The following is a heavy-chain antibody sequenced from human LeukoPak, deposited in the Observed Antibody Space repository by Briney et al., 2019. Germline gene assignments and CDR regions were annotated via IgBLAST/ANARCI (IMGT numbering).Heavy chain of an antibody. D-gene: IGHD2-8*01. CDR2: MNPNSGNT. CDR3: ARRDCTNGVCSQNDAFDI. Sequence: ASVKASCKASGYTFTSYDINWVRQATGQGLEWMGWMNPNSGNTGYAQKFQGRVTMTRNTSISTAYMELSSLRSEDTAVYYCARRDCTNGVCSQNDAFDIWGQGTMVTVSS. CDR1: GYTFTSYD. J-gene: IGHJ3*02. V-gene: IGHV1-8*01.